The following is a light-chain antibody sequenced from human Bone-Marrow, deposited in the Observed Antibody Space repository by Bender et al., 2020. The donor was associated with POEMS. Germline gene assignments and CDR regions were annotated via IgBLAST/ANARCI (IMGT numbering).Light chain of an antibody. CDR2: EVS. Sequence: QSALTQPRSVSGSPGQSVTISCTGTSSDVGSYNRVSWYQQSPGTAPKLMIYEVSNRPSGVPDRFSGSKSGNTASLTISGLQPEDEAEYYCSSFTRSSTLVFGTGTRLTVL. CDR3: SSFTRSSTLV. J-gene: IGLJ1*01. CDR1: SSDVGSYNR. V-gene: IGLV2-18*02.